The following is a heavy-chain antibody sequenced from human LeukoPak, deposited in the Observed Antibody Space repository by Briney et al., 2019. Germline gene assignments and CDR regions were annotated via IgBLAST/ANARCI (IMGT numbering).Heavy chain of an antibody. V-gene: IGHV3-21*01. CDR1: GFTFSSYS. Sequence: GGSLRLSCAASGFTFSSYSMNWVRQAPGKGLEWVSSISSSSSCMYYADSVKGRFTISRDNAKNSLYLQMNSLRAEDTAVYYCAREDDSSGYGMDYWGQGTLVTVSS. D-gene: IGHD3-22*01. CDR2: ISSSSSCM. J-gene: IGHJ4*02. CDR3: AREDDSSGYGMDY.